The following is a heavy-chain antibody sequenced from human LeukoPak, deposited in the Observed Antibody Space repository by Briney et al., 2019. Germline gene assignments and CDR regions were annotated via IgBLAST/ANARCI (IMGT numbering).Heavy chain of an antibody. CDR3: ARGVGTSGWYTFDY. CDR1: GDSVSSINGA. J-gene: IGHJ4*02. V-gene: IGHV6-1*01. CDR2: TYYRSKWYD. Sequence: SQTLSLTCAISGDSVSSINGAWNWIRQSPSRGLEWLGRTYYRSKWYDDYAESMKGRITISPDTSKNQFSLHLNSVTPEDTAVYYCARGVGTSGWYTFDYWGQGTLVTVSS. D-gene: IGHD6-19*01.